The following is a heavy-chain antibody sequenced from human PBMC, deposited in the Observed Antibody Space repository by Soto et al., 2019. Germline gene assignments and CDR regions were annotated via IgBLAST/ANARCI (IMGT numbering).Heavy chain of an antibody. Sequence: QLQLQESGPGLVKPSETLSLTCTVSGGSISSSSYYWGWIRQPPGKGLEWIGSIYYSGSTYYNPSLKSRVPISVETSKNQFSLKLSSVTAADTAVYYCARLAPPRWLLDYLGQGTLVTVSS. J-gene: IGHJ4*02. D-gene: IGHD5-12*01. CDR3: ARLAPPRWLLDY. CDR2: IYYSGST. V-gene: IGHV4-39*01. CDR1: GGSISSSSYY.